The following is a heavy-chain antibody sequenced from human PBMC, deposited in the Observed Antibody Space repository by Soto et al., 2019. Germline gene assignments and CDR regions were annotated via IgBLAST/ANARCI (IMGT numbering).Heavy chain of an antibody. CDR2: IIPIFGTA. V-gene: IGHV1-69*06. Sequence: AVTDTFKATVSTGNSHAVSSSRRASGQRPVWVGGIIPIFGTANYAQKFQGRVTITADKSTSTAYMELSSLRSEDTAVYYCAREQDDMLFGYPPRPYGMDVWGQGTTVTGSS. J-gene: IGHJ6*02. CDR3: AREQDDMLFGYPPRPYGMDV. CDR1: VSTGNSHA. D-gene: IGHD3-9*01.